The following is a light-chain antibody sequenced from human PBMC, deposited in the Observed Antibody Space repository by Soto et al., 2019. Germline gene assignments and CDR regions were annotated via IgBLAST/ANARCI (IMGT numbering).Light chain of an antibody. CDR3: SSYAGNNIFYV. CDR1: SNDVGGYNF. V-gene: IGLV2-8*01. Sequence: QSVLAQPPSASGSPGQSVTISCAGTSNDVGGYNFVSWYQQHPGKAPKLMIFEVSKRSSGVPDRFSGSKSGNTASLTVSGLQAEDEADYYCSSYAGNNIFYVFGTGTKLTVL. J-gene: IGLJ1*01. CDR2: EVS.